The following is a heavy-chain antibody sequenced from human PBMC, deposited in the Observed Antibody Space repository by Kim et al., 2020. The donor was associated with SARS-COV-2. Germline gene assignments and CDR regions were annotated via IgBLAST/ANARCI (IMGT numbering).Heavy chain of an antibody. J-gene: IGHJ4*02. CDR3: TTRQVATIIPDY. D-gene: IGHD5-12*01. CDR1: AFTFSNAW. Sequence: GGSLRLSCAASAFTFSNAWMSWVRQAPGKGLEWVGRIKSNSDGGTTDYADPVKGRFTISRDDSTNTLYLQMNSLKTEDSAVYYCTTRQVATIIPDYWGQGTLVTVSS. CDR2: IKSNSDGGTT. V-gene: IGHV3-15*01.